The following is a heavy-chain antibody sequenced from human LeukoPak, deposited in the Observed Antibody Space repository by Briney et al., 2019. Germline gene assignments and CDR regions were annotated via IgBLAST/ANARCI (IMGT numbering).Heavy chain of an antibody. V-gene: IGHV3-23*01. Sequence: GGPLKTSCGASGFNPRCSAMGWVRPVPGQGLEWVGGIIGSEKFIAASVKGRFTISRDDSENTLYLQMNSLRVEDTAVYYCARDRGSLLDTAHLDYWGQGTQVTVSS. CDR1: GFNPRCSA. J-gene: IGHJ4*02. CDR2: IIGSEK. D-gene: IGHD3/OR15-3a*01. CDR3: ARDRGSLLDTAHLDY.